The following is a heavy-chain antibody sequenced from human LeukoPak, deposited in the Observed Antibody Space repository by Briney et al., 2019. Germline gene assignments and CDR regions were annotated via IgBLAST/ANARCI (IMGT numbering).Heavy chain of an antibody. CDR1: GGSISGHY. Sequence: SETLSLTCTVSGGSISGHYWSWIRQPPGKGLEWIGYIYYSGSTNYKPSLKSRVTISVDTSKNHFSLKLNSVTAADTAVYYCARGGARGAFDIWGQGTMVTVSS. CDR2: IYYSGST. J-gene: IGHJ3*02. D-gene: IGHD1-26*01. V-gene: IGHV4-59*11. CDR3: ARGGARGAFDI.